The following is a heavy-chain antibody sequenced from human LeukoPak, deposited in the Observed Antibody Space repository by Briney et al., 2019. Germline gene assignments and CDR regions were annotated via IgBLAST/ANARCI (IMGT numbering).Heavy chain of an antibody. J-gene: IGHJ4*02. CDR2: ISGSGGST. V-gene: IGHV3-23*01. Sequence: GGSLRLSCAASGFTFSSYAMSWVRRAPGKGLEWVSAISGSGGSTYYADSVKGRFTISRDNSKNTLYLQMNSLRAEDTAVYYCARAPRGGPPGYWGQGTLVTVSP. CDR1: GFTFSSYA. CDR3: ARAPRGGPPGY. D-gene: IGHD4-23*01.